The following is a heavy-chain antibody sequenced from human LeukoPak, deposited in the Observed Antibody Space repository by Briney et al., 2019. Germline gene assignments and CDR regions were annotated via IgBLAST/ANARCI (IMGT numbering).Heavy chain of an antibody. CDR3: ARGASGAAVAGDD. J-gene: IGHJ4*02. Sequence: GASVKVSCKASGGTFSSYAIHWVRQAPGQRLEWMGWINAGTGNTKYSQRFQGRVTITRDTSASTAYMELSTLRSEDTAIYYCARGASGAAVAGDDWGQGTLVTVSS. CDR1: GGTFSSYA. D-gene: IGHD6-19*01. V-gene: IGHV1-3*01. CDR2: INAGTGNT.